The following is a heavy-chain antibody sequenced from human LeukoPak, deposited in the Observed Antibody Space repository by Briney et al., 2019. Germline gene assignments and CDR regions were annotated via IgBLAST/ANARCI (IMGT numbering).Heavy chain of an antibody. Sequence: SETLSLTCTVSGGSISSYYWSWVRQPPGKGLEWIGYIYYSGSTNYNPSLKSRVTISVDTSKNQFSLKLSSVTAADTAVYYCARGGNAFDTWGQGTMVTVSS. V-gene: IGHV4-59*12. J-gene: IGHJ3*02. D-gene: IGHD1-26*01. CDR1: GGSISSYY. CDR3: ARGGNAFDT. CDR2: IYYSGST.